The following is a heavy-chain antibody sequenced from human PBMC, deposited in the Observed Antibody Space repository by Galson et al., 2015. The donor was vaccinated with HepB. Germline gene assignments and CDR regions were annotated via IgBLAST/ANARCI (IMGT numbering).Heavy chain of an antibody. Sequence: SLRLSCAASGFTFSSYSMNWVRQAPGKGLEWVSYISSSSSTIYYADSVKGRFTISRDNAKNSLYLQMNSLRNEDTAVYYCAKDRRDGYNYRPYYCANWGQGTLVTASP. CDR2: ISSSSSTI. J-gene: IGHJ4*02. CDR3: AKDRRDGYNYRPYYCAN. V-gene: IGHV3-48*02. CDR1: GFTFSSYS. D-gene: IGHD5-24*01.